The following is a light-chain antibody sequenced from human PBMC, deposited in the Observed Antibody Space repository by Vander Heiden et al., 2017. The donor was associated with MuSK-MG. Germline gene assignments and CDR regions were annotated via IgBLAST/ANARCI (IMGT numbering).Light chain of an antibody. V-gene: IGKV1-33*01. CDR3: QQYYSHPLT. CDR1: QDINNY. CDR2: EAS. J-gene: IGKJ4*01. Sequence: DIRMTQSPSSLSATVGDRVTVTCQASQDINNYLNWYQVKPGKAPRLLISEASNLETGVPFRFSGSGSGTDFTFTINSLQPEDFATYYCQQYYSHPLTFGGGSKVEI.